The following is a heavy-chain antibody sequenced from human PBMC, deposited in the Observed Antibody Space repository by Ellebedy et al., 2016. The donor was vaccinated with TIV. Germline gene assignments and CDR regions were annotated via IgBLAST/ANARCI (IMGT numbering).Heavy chain of an antibody. CDR2: IYPGDSDT. Sequence: GESLKISXKGSGYSFTSYWIGWVRQMPGKGLEWMGIIYPGDSDTRYSPSFQGQVTISADKSISTAYLQWSSLKASDTAMYYCARLYAGTYCSSTSCYTNGMDVWGQGTTVTVSS. D-gene: IGHD2-2*02. V-gene: IGHV5-51*01. CDR3: ARLYAGTYCSSTSCYTNGMDV. CDR1: GYSFTSYW. J-gene: IGHJ6*02.